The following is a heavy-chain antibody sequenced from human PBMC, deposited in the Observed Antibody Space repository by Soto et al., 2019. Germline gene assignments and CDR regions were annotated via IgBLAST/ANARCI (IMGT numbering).Heavy chain of an antibody. CDR1: GYTFTGYD. CDR3: ARGVGVVGDY. CDR2: MSPNSGST. Sequence: QVQLVQSGAEVKKPGASVKVSCKASGYTFTGYDINWLRQATGQGLEWMGWMSPNSGSTGYAQKFQGRVTMTRDTAIDTAYMELSSLRSEDTALYYCARGVGVVGDYWGQGTLVTVSS. J-gene: IGHJ4*02. D-gene: IGHD3-10*01. V-gene: IGHV1-8*01.